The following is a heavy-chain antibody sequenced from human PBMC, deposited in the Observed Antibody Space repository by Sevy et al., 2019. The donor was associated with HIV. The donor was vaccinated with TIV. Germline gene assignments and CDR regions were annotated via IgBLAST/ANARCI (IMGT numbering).Heavy chain of an antibody. J-gene: IGHJ4*02. CDR3: ARVYYYDYSGPGF. D-gene: IGHD3-22*01. CDR2: INPSGGST. CDR1: GYTFINYY. Sequence: ASVKVSCKASGYTFINYYIHWVRQAPGQGLEWMGLINPSGGSTSSAQKFQGRDTMTRDTSTNTVYMELSSLRSEDTAVYYCARVYYYDYSGPGFWGQGTLVTVSS. V-gene: IGHV1-46*01.